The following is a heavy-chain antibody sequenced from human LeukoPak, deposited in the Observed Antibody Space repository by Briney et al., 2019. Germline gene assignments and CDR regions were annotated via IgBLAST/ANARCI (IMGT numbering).Heavy chain of an antibody. J-gene: IGHJ4*02. V-gene: IGHV3-23*01. D-gene: IGHD1-26*01. Sequence: GGSLRLSCAASGFTFSSYAMSWVRQAPGKGLDRVSAISGSGGSTYYADSVKGRFTISRDNSKTTLYLQMNSLRAEDTAVYYCAKDPIYLSRIVGATHLDYWGQGTLVTVSS. CDR2: ISGSGGST. CDR3: AKDPIYLSRIVGATHLDY. CDR1: GFTFSSYA.